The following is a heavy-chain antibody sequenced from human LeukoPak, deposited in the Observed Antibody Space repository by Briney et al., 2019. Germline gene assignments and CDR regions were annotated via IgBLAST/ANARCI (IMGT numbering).Heavy chain of an antibody. V-gene: IGHV3-66*01. CDR2: IYSGGRT. D-gene: IGHD7-27*01. CDR3: ARELGRPYWYFDL. Sequence: GGSLRLSCAATGFSVSSHYMSWVRQAPGKGLEWVSVIYSGGRTRYADSVKGRFTISRDNSKNTLSLQMNRLRVEDTAVYFCARELGRPYWYFDLWGRGTLVAVSS. CDR1: GFSVSSHY. J-gene: IGHJ2*01.